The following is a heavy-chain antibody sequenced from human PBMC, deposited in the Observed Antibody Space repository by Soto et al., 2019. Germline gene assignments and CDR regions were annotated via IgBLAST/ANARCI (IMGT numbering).Heavy chain of an antibody. D-gene: IGHD3-16*02. CDR2: IKQDESDK. CDR1: GFRFRDYW. V-gene: IGHV3-7*03. Sequence: GGSLRLPCAVSGFRFRDYWMSWVRQAPGKGLEWVANIKQDESDKYYVDSVKGRFTISRDNAKNALYLQMNSLRVEDTAVYYCAAYCYTMTCTHFHGYSWGQGTQVTVSS. CDR3: AAYCYTMTCTHFHGYS. J-gene: IGHJ5*02.